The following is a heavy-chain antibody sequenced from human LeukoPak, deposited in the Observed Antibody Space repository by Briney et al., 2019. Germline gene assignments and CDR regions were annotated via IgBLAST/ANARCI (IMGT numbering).Heavy chain of an antibody. CDR1: GFTFSSYA. CDR3: ARDLAYYYDSSGYYYGGYFDY. V-gene: IGHV3-30-3*01. CDR2: ISYDGSNK. D-gene: IGHD3-22*01. J-gene: IGHJ4*02. Sequence: GGSLRLSCAASGFTFSSYAMHWVRQAPGKGLEWVAVISYDGSNKYYADSVKGRFTISRDNSKNTLYLQMNSLRAEDTAVYYCARDLAYYYDSSGYYYGGYFDYWGQGTLVTVSS.